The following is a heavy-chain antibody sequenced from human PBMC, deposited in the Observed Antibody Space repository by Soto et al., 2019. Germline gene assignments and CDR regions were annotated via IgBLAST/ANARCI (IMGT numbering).Heavy chain of an antibody. Sequence: QVQLVESGGGVVQPGRSLRLSCAASGFTFSSYGMHWVRQAPGKGLEWVAVIWYDGSNKYYADSVKGRFTISRDNSKNTLYLQMNSLRAEDTAVYYCAREVQGLRFLEWLPKEYYYYGMDVWGQGTTVTVSS. D-gene: IGHD3-3*01. V-gene: IGHV3-33*01. CDR3: AREVQGLRFLEWLPKEYYYYGMDV. CDR1: GFTFSSYG. J-gene: IGHJ6*02. CDR2: IWYDGSNK.